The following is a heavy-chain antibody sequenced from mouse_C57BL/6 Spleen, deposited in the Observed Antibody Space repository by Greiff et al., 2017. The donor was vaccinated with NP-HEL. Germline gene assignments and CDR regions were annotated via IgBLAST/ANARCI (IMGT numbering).Heavy chain of an antibody. D-gene: IGHD2-4*01. Sequence: QVQLQQPGAELVKPGASVKMSCKASGYTFTSYWITWVKQRPGQGLEWIGDIYPGSGSTNYNEKFKSKATLTVDISSSTAYMQLSSLTSEDSAVYYCARRGPIYYDYGAWFAYWGQGTLVTVSA. CDR2: IYPGSGST. CDR1: GYTFTSYW. V-gene: IGHV1-55*01. CDR3: ARRGPIYYDYGAWFAY. J-gene: IGHJ3*01.